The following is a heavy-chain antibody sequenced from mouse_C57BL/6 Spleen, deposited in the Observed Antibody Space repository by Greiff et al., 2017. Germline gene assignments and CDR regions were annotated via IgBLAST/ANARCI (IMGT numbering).Heavy chain of an antibody. J-gene: IGHJ4*01. CDR3: ARGFYDGCYLYGMDY. D-gene: IGHD2-3*01. Sequence: QVQLQQPGAELVMPGASVKLSCKASGYTFTSYWMPWVQQRPGQGLEWIGEIDPSDSYTNYNQQFKGKSTLTVDKSYSTAYMQLSSMTSEDSAVYYCARGFYDGCYLYGMDYWGQGTSVTVSS. V-gene: IGHV1-69*01. CDR2: IDPSDSYT. CDR1: GYTFTSYW.